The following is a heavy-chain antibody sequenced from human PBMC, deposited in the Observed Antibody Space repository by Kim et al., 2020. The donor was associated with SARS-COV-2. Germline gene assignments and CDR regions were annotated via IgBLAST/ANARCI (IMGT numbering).Heavy chain of an antibody. Sequence: GESLKISCKGSGYSFTSYWISWVRQMPGKGLEWMGRIDPSDSYTNYSPSFQGHVTISADKSISTAYLQWSSLKASDTAMYYCARRLSKSYYYDSSGGGAFDIWGQGTMVTVSS. D-gene: IGHD3-22*01. J-gene: IGHJ3*02. V-gene: IGHV5-10-1*01. CDR1: GYSFTSYW. CDR3: ARRLSKSYYYDSSGGGAFDI. CDR2: IDPSDSYT.